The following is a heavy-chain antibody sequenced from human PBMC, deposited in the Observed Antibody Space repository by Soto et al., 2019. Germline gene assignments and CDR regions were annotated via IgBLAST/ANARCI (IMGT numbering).Heavy chain of an antibody. CDR3: ARELYSNQALVY. CDR1: GFTFSSYW. CDR2: INPDGSTT. V-gene: IGHV3-74*01. J-gene: IGHJ4*02. Sequence: GGSLRLSCAASGFTFSSYWMHWVRQAPGKGLVWVSRINPDGSTTTYADSVKGRFTISRDNAKNTLYLQMNSLRAEDTAVYYCARELYSNQALVYWGQGTPGTAPQ. D-gene: IGHD4-4*01.